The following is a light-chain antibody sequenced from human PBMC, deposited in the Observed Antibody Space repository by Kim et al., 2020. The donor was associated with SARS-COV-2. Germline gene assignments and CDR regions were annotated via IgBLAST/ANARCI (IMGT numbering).Light chain of an antibody. CDR3: QQFASYPYT. J-gene: IGKJ2*01. CDR2: TIS. Sequence: AIQITQSPSSLSASTGDRVTITCRASQDIAHYLAWYQQKPGKAPKVLIFTISSLQPGVPSRFSGSGSETTFTLTISDLHSEDFGTYYCQQFASYPYTFGQGTKLEI. CDR1: QDIAHY. V-gene: IGKV1-8*01.